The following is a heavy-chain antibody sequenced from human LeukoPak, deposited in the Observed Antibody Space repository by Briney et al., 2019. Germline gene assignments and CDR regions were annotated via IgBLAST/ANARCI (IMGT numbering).Heavy chain of an antibody. CDR3: ARDKATPEGYYYYYMDV. Sequence: KPSETLSLTCAVSGGSISSGGYSWSWIRQPPGKGLEWIGYIYYSGSTNYNPSLKSRATISVDTSKNQFSLKLSSVTAADTAVYYCARDKATPEGYYYYYMDVWGKGTTVTISS. CDR1: GGSISSGGYS. J-gene: IGHJ6*03. V-gene: IGHV4-61*08. CDR2: IYYSGST. D-gene: IGHD1-14*01.